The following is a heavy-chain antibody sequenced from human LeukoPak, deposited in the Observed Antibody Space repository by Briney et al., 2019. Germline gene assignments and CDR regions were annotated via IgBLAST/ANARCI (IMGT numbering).Heavy chain of an antibody. CDR2: INHSGST. D-gene: IGHD2-15*01. CDR3: ARKRGIAATSFNWFDP. CDR1: GGSFSGYY. Sequence: PSETLSLTCAVYGGSFSGYYWSWIRQPPGKGLEWIGEINHSGSTNYNPSLKSRVTISVDTSKNQFSLKLSSVTAADTAVYYCARKRGIAATSFNWFDPWGQGTLVTVSS. J-gene: IGHJ5*02. V-gene: IGHV4-34*01.